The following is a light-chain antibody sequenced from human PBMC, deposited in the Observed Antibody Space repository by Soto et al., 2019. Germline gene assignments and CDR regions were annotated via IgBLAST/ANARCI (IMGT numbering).Light chain of an antibody. CDR2: GAS. V-gene: IGKV3-15*01. J-gene: IGKJ4*01. CDR3: QQYNNLHLT. CDR1: QSISTN. Sequence: EIGITQSPATLSVSPGERVVLSCRASQSISTNLAWYQQKLGQAPRLVIYGASTRATGVPARFSGSGSGTEFTLTISSLQSEDFADYYWQQYNNLHLTRGGGTKVEIK.